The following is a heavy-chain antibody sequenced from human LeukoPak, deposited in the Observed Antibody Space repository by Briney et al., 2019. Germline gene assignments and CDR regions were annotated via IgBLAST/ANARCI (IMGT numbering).Heavy chain of an antibody. CDR2: IYYSGST. D-gene: IGHD5-12*01. CDR3: ARARGGYDWGGLYYYYYMDV. CDR1: GGSISSSSYY. J-gene: IGHJ6*03. Sequence: KPSETLSLTCTVSGGSISSSSYYWGWIRQPPGKGLEWIGSIYYSGSTYYNPSLKSRVTISVDTSKNQFSLKLSSVTAADTAVYYCARARGGYDWGGLYYYYYMDVWGKGTTVTVSS. V-gene: IGHV4-39*07.